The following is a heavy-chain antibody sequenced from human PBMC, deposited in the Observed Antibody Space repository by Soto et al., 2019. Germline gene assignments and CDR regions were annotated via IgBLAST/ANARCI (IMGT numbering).Heavy chain of an antibody. CDR3: AKEGTATTAVDYYYSDMDV. Sequence: GGSLRLSCEVSGFNFSTYDMHWVRQAPGQGLEWVAVISYDGSKKYYAESVKGRFSISRDNSKNTPYLQMNSQRAEDTAVYYCAKEGTATTAVDYYYSDMDVWGQGTNVTV. D-gene: IGHD1-1*01. V-gene: IGHV3-30*18. CDR1: GFNFSTYD. CDR2: ISYDGSKK. J-gene: IGHJ6*02.